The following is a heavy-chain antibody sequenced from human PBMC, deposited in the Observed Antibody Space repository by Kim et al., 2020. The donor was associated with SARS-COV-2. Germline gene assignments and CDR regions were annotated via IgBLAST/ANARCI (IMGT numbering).Heavy chain of an antibody. CDR2: IDPSDSYT. D-gene: IGHD6-19*01. J-gene: IGHJ4*02. CDR1: GYGVISGW. Sequence: GESLKISCKGSGYGVISGWISWVRQMPGKGLEWMGRIDPSDSYTNYSPSFQGHVTISADKSISTAYLQWSSLKASDTAMYYCARPDPGIAVAGTIWGQGTLVTVSS. V-gene: IGHV5-10-1*01. CDR3: ARPDPGIAVAGTI.